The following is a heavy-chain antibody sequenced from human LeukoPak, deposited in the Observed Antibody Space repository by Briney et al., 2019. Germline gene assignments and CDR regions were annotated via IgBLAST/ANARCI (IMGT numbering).Heavy chain of an antibody. J-gene: IGHJ4*02. Sequence: SETLSLTCTVSGGSILGSTYYWAWIRQPPGKGLEWIGSIYYSGSTKYNPSLKSRVTISVDTSKNQFSLKLSSVTAADTAVYYCARGARAGYNLEPFDYWGQGTLVTVSS. CDR1: GGSILGSTYY. CDR2: IYYSGST. CDR3: ARGARAGYNLEPFDY. D-gene: IGHD5-24*01. V-gene: IGHV4-39*07.